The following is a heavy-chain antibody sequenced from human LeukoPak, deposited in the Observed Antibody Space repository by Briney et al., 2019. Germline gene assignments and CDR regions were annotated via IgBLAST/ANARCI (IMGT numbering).Heavy chain of an antibody. V-gene: IGHV3-9*03. CDR1: VFTFDDYP. J-gene: IGHJ4*02. Sequence: GRSLTLSCAASVFTFDDYPMHCVRQAPGEGLEGVSDINWNSRSIGSADYVKGRFTTSRDNAKNSMYLQMNSLRAEDMALYYCAKEVYYYDSSGYRSFDYWGQGTLVTVSS. D-gene: IGHD3-22*01. CDR2: INWNSRSI. CDR3: AKEVYYYDSSGYRSFDY.